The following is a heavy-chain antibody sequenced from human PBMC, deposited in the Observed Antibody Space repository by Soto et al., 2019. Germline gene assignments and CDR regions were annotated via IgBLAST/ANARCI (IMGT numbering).Heavy chain of an antibody. Sequence: ASVTVSCQAAGYTFTSYAMHLVRQAPGQRLEWMGWINAGNGNTKYSQKFQGRVTITRDTSASTAYMELSSLRSEDTAVYYCAGRNIVVVPAATENWFDPWGQGTLVTVSS. V-gene: IGHV1-3*01. J-gene: IGHJ5*02. CDR1: GYTFTSYA. CDR3: AGRNIVVVPAATENWFDP. D-gene: IGHD2-2*01. CDR2: INAGNGNT.